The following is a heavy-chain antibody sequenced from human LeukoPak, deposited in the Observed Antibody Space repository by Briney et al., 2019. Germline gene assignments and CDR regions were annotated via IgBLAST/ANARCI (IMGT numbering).Heavy chain of an antibody. V-gene: IGHV1-69*13. D-gene: IGHD6-13*01. CDR3: ARGGPYSSSWLYDAFDI. CDR2: IIPIFGTA. Sequence: SVTVSCKASGGTFISYAISWVRQAPGQGLEWMGGIIPIFGTANYAQKFQGRVTITADESTSTAYMELSSLRSEDTAVYYCARGGPYSSSWLYDAFDIWGQGTMVTVSS. J-gene: IGHJ3*02. CDR1: GGTFISYA.